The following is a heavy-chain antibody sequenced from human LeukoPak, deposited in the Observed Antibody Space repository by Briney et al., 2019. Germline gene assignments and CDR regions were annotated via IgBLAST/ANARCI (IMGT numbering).Heavy chain of an antibody. Sequence: GGSLRLCCAASGFIFSSYAMQWVHQAPGKGLEWVAVISYDGSNKYYADSVKGRFTISRDNSKNTLYLQMNSLRAEDTAVYYCARGTRYSSGWYEFYYYYGMDVWGQGTTVTVSS. CDR1: GFIFSSYA. J-gene: IGHJ6*02. CDR2: ISYDGSNK. D-gene: IGHD6-19*01. CDR3: ARGTRYSSGWYEFYYYYGMDV. V-gene: IGHV3-30-3*01.